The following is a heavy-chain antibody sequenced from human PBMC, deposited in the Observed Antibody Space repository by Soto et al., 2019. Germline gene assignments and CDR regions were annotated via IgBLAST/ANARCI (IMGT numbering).Heavy chain of an antibody. J-gene: IGHJ6*02. D-gene: IGHD3-3*01. Sequence: RGESLKISCKGSGYSFTSYWISWVRQMPGKGLEWMGRIDPSDSYTNYSPSFQGHITISADKSISTAYLQWSSLKASDTAMYYCAIKIFGVVIPASDGMDVWGQGTTVTVYS. CDR2: IDPSDSYT. CDR3: AIKIFGVVIPASDGMDV. CDR1: GYSFTSYW. V-gene: IGHV5-10-1*01.